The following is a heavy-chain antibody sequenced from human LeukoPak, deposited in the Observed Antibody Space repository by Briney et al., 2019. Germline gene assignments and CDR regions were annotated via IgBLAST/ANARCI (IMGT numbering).Heavy chain of an antibody. J-gene: IGHJ4*02. CDR3: ARLTTAAAGSNFDY. D-gene: IGHD6-13*01. V-gene: IGHV4-59*01. Sequence: SETLSLTCTVSGGSISSYYWSWIRQPPGKGLEWIGYIYYSGSTNYNPPLKSRVTISVDTSKNQFSLKMSSVTAADTAMYHCARLTTAAAGSNFDYWGQGTLVTVSS. CDR2: IYYSGST. CDR1: GGSISSYY.